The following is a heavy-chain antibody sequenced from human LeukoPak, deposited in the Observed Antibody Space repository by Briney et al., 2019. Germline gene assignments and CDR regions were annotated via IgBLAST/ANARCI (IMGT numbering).Heavy chain of an antibody. CDR3: ARSEVSGWYRYLLSCCEKFDY. D-gene: IGHD6-19*01. CDR2: IYYSGST. J-gene: IGHJ4*02. CDR1: GGSISSSSYY. Sequence: SETLSLTCTVSGGSISSSSYYWGWIRQPPGKGLEWIGSIYYSGSTYYNPSLKSRVTISVDTSKNQFSLKLSSVTAADTAVYYCARSEVSGWYRYLLSCCEKFDYWGQGTLVTVSS. V-gene: IGHV4-39*07.